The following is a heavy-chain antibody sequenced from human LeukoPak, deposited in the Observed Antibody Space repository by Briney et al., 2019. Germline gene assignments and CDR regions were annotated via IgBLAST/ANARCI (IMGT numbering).Heavy chain of an antibody. CDR2: IGWNSGSI. J-gene: IGHJ4*02. CDR3: AKDLPRYCSGGSCPFDY. V-gene: IGHV3-9*01. CDR1: GFTFDDYA. Sequence: GRSLRLSCAASGFTFDDYAMHWVRQAPGKGLEWVSGIGWNSGSIGYADSVKGRFTISRDNAKNSLYLQMNSLRAEDTALYYCAKDLPRYCSGGSCPFDYWGQGTLVTVSS. D-gene: IGHD2-15*01.